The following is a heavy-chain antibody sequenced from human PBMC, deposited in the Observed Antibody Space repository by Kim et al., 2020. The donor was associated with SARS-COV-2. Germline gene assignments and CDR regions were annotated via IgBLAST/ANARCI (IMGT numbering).Heavy chain of an antibody. J-gene: IGHJ5*02. CDR2: INHSGST. CDR3: ARVYDFWSGFLRGRFDP. CDR1: GGSFSGYY. V-gene: IGHV4-34*01. Sequence: SETLSLTCAVYGGSFSGYYWSWIRQPPGKGLEWIGEINHSGSTNYNPSLKSRVTISVDTSKNQFSLKLSSVTAADTAVYYCARVYDFWSGFLRGRFDPWGQGTLVTVSS. D-gene: IGHD3-3*01.